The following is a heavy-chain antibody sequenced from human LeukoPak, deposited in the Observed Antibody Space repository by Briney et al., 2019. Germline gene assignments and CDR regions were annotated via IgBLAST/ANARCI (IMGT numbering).Heavy chain of an antibody. CDR1: GGSISSYY. J-gene: IGHJ4*02. V-gene: IGHV4-59*08. D-gene: IGHD2-8*01. Sequence: SETLSLTCTVSGGSISSYYWSWIRQPPGKGLEWIGYIYYSGSTNYNPSLKSRVTISVDTSKNQFSLKLSSVTAADTAVYYCARLMTSSLDYWGQGTLVTVSS. CDR2: IYYSGST. CDR3: ARLMTSSLDY.